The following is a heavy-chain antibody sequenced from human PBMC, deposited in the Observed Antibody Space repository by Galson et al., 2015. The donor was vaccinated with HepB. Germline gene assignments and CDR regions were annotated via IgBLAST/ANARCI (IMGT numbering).Heavy chain of an antibody. CDR1: EFTFSSYS. V-gene: IGHV3-48*01. Sequence: SLRLSCAASEFTFSSYSLNWVRQAPGQGLEWVSYISSSSSGIYYADSLRGRFTISRDNAKNSVYLQMNSLRADDSAVYFCARANYGARTSFFEIWGQGTVVTVSS. J-gene: IGHJ3*02. CDR2: ISSSSSGI. CDR3: ARANYGARTSFFEI. D-gene: IGHD3-16*01.